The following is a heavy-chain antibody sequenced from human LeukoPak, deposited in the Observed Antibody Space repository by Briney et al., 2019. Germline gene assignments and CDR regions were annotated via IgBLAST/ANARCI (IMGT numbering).Heavy chain of an antibody. J-gene: IGHJ4*02. D-gene: IGHD2-2*02. V-gene: IGHV3-30*18. Sequence: GGSLRLSCAASGFTFSSYGMHWVRQAPGKGLEWVAVISYDGSNKYYADSVKGRFTISRDNSKNTLYLQMNSLRAEDTAVYYCAKDPHLDIVVVPAAIRLGDYWGQGTLVTVSS. CDR1: GFTFSSYG. CDR3: AKDPHLDIVVVPAAIRLGDY. CDR2: ISYDGSNK.